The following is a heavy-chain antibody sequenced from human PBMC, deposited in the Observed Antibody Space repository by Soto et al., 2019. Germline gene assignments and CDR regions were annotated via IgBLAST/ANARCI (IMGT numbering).Heavy chain of an antibody. CDR3: ARGGDITATGTYGY. CDR1: GGSFSGYY. Sequence: QVHLQQWGAGLLKPSETLSLTCAVYGGSFSGYYWSWIRQPPGKGLEWIGEINHSGSTNYNPSLKSRVTISLDTSKNQFSLKLSSVTAADTAVYYCARGGDITATGTYGYWGQGTLVTVSS. J-gene: IGHJ4*02. D-gene: IGHD6-13*01. V-gene: IGHV4-34*01. CDR2: INHSGST.